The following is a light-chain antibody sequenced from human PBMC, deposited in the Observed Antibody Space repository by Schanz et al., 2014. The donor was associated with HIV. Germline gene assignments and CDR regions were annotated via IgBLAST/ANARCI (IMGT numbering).Light chain of an antibody. CDR1: QGISSY. Sequence: AIQLTQSPSSLSASVGDRVTITCRASQGISSYLAWYQQKPGKAPNLLIYQASILESGIPSRFSGSGSGTEFTLTISSVQPEDFATYYCQQYDRRSFTFGQGTKLEI. CDR2: QAS. J-gene: IGKJ2*01. CDR3: QQYDRRSFT. V-gene: IGKV1-13*02.